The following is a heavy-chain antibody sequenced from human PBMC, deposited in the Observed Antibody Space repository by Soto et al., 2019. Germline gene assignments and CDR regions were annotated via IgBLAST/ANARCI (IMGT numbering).Heavy chain of an antibody. CDR2: ISGSGGNT. CDR3: AKGATSHCYVHSDY. D-gene: IGHD2-2*01. Sequence: PGGSLRLSCAASGFTFSSYAMTWVRQAPGKGLEWVSVISGSGGNTFYADSVKGRFTISRDNAKNTLYLQMNSLRAGDTAVYYCAKGATSHCYVHSDYWGQGTLLNVSS. V-gene: IGHV3-23*01. CDR1: GFTFSSYA. J-gene: IGHJ4*02.